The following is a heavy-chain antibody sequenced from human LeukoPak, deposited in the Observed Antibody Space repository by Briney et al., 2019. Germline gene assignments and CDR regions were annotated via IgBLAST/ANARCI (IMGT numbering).Heavy chain of an antibody. Sequence: SVKVSCKASGGTFSSYAISWVRQAPGQGLEWMGRIIPILGIANYAQKFQGRVTITADKSTSTAYMELSSLRSEDTAVYYCARDHHGDYEYYWGQGTLVTVSS. CDR3: ARDHHGDYEYY. J-gene: IGHJ4*02. CDR2: IIPILGIA. CDR1: GGTFSSYA. D-gene: IGHD4-17*01. V-gene: IGHV1-69*04.